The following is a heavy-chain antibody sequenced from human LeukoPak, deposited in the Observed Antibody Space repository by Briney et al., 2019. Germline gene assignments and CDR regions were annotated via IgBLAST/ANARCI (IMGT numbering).Heavy chain of an antibody. Sequence: GASLRLSCAASGFTFSSSAMSWVRQAPGKGLEWVSAISTSGGGTYYASSVKGRFTISRDNAKNSLYLQMNSLRAEDTAVYYCARVGEEYSYGSFYYFDYWGQGTLVTVSS. CDR2: ISTSGGGT. CDR1: GFTFSSSA. J-gene: IGHJ4*02. V-gene: IGHV3-23*01. D-gene: IGHD5-18*01. CDR3: ARVGEEYSYGSFYYFDY.